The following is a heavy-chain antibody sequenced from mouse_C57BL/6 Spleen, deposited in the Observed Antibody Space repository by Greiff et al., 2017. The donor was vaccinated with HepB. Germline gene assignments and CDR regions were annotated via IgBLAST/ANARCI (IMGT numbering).Heavy chain of an antibody. CDR3: AKSNYGSSNWYFDV. J-gene: IGHJ1*03. CDR1: GFSLTSYG. D-gene: IGHD1-1*01. V-gene: IGHV2-5*01. CDR2: IWRGGST. Sequence: VQVVESGPGLVQPSQSLSITCTVSGFSLTSYGVHWVRQSPGKGLEWLGVIWRGGSTDYNAAFMSRLSITKDNSKSQVFFKMNSLQADDTAIYYCAKSNYGSSNWYFDVWGTGTTVTVSS.